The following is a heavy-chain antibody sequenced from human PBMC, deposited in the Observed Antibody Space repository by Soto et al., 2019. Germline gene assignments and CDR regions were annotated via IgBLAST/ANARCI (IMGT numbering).Heavy chain of an antibody. CDR2: IHYSGST. V-gene: IGHV4-39*01. J-gene: IGHJ4*02. CDR3: AAHDSGVYYAEY. Sequence: QLQLQESGPGLVKHSETLSLTCTVSGDSVTISDYYWGWIRQPPGKGLEWIGSIHYSGSTYYNPSLKSRVTISGDTSKKQFSLKLTSVTAADAAVYYCAAHDSGVYYAEYWGQGTLVTVSA. CDR1: GDSVTISDYY. D-gene: IGHD3-22*01.